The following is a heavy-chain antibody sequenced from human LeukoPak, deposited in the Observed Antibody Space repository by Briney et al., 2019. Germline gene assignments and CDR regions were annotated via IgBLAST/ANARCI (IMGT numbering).Heavy chain of an antibody. D-gene: IGHD3-10*01. J-gene: IGHJ5*02. CDR3: ARDGSGSGSYLSWFNP. CDR1: GYTFTSYD. Sequence: ASVKVSCKASGYTFTSYDINWVRQATGQGLEWMGWMNPNSGNTGYAQKFQGRVTMTRNASISTAYMELSSLRSEDTAVYYCARDGSGSGSYLSWFNPWGQGTLVTVSS. CDR2: MNPNSGNT. V-gene: IGHV1-8*01.